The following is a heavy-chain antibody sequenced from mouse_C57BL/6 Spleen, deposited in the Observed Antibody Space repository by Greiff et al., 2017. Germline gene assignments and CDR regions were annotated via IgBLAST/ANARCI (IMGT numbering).Heavy chain of an antibody. V-gene: IGHV1-80*01. CDR3: ARGDYDRGYFDY. CDR1: GYAFSSYW. D-gene: IGHD2-4*01. Sequence: VQLQESGAELVKPGASVKISCKASGYAFSSYWMNWVKQRPGKGLEWIGQIYPGDGDTNYNGKFKGKATLTADKSSSTAYMQLSSLTSEDSAVYFCARGDYDRGYFDYWGQGTTLTVSS. CDR2: IYPGDGDT. J-gene: IGHJ2*01.